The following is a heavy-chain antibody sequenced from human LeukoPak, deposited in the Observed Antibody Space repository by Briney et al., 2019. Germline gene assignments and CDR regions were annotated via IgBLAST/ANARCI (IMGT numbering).Heavy chain of an antibody. CDR3: ARGGGWYGDYGLGYYYYYMDV. D-gene: IGHD4-17*01. CDR1: GGSFSGYY. Sequence: PSETLSLTCAVYGGSFSGYYWSWIRQPPGKGLEWIGEINHSGSTNYNPSLKSRVTISVDTSKNQFSLKLSSVTAADTAVYYCARGGGWYGDYGLGYYYYYMDVWGKGTTVTVSS. V-gene: IGHV4-34*01. J-gene: IGHJ6*03. CDR2: INHSGST.